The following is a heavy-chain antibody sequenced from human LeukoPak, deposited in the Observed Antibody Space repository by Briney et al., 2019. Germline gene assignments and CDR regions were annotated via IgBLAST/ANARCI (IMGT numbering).Heavy chain of an antibody. Sequence: SGGSLRLSCAASGFTFSSYLMSWVRQAPGKGLEWVANIKQDGSEKYYVDSVKGRFTISRDNAKNSLYLQMNSLRAEDTAVYYCARELKSGYSGTYYYYYMDVWGKGTTVTVSS. CDR1: GFTFSSYL. J-gene: IGHJ6*03. D-gene: IGHD5-12*01. V-gene: IGHV3-7*01. CDR2: IKQDGSEK. CDR3: ARELKSGYSGTYYYYYMDV.